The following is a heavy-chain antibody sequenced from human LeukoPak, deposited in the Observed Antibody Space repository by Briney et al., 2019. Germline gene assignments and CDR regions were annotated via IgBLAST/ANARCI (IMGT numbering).Heavy chain of an antibody. V-gene: IGHV6-1*01. J-gene: IGHJ4*02. CDR3: ARELSSGWYSFDY. D-gene: IGHD6-19*01. CDR2: TYYRSKWYN. Sequence: SQTLSLTCAISGDSFSSNSAAWNWLRQSPSRGLEWLGRTYYRSKWYNDYAVSVKSRITINPDTSKNQFSLQLNSVTPEDTAVYYCARELSSGWYSFDYWGQGTLVTVSS. CDR1: GDSFSSNSAA.